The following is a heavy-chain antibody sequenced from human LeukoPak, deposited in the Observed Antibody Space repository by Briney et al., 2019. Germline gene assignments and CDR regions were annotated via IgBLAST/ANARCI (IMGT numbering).Heavy chain of an antibody. CDR2: IYHSGST. V-gene: IGHV4-4*02. CDR3: ARRISIAARPAFDY. Sequence: SGTLSLTCAVSGGSISSSNWWSWVRQPPGKGLEWVGEIYHSGSTNYNPSLKSRVTISVDKSKNQFSLKLSSVTAADTAVYYCARRISIAARPAFDYWAREPWSPSPQ. D-gene: IGHD6-6*01. J-gene: IGHJ4*02. CDR1: GGSISSSNW.